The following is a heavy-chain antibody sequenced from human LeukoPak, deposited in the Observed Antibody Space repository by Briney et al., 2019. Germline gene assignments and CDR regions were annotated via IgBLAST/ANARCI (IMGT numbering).Heavy chain of an antibody. CDR1: GDSVSSNNAV. Sequence: SQTLSLTCAISGDSVSSNNAVWHWIRQSPSRCLEWLGRTYYKSKWSSNYAVSVKSRITITPDTSKNRFSLQLNSVTPDDTAVYYCSRSPDTALVNWGQGTLVTVSS. V-gene: IGHV6-1*01. J-gene: IGHJ1*01. CDR2: TYYKSKWSS. CDR3: SRSPDTALVN. D-gene: IGHD5-18*01.